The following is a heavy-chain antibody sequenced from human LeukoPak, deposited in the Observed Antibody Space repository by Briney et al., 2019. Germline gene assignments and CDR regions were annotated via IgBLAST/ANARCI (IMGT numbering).Heavy chain of an antibody. CDR1: GYTFTSYG. D-gene: IGHD6-19*01. V-gene: IGHV1-18*01. CDR3: ARASIGYSSGWLFDY. Sequence: ASVKVSCKASGYTFTSYGISWVRQAPGQGLEWMGWISAYNGNTNYAQKPQGRVTMTTDTSTSTAYMEVRSLRSDDTAVYYCARASIGYSSGWLFDYWGQGTLVTVSS. J-gene: IGHJ4*02. CDR2: ISAYNGNT.